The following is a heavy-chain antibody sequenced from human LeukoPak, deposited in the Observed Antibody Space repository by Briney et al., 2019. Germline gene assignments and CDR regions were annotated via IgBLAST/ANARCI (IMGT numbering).Heavy chain of an antibody. J-gene: IGHJ4*02. Sequence: GGSLRLSCAASGFTFSSYAMHWVRQAPGKGLEWVAVISYDGSNKYYADSVKGRFTISRDNSKNTLYLQMNSLRVEDTAVYYCARGLNRYFTTVTPLGDYWGQGTPVTVSS. D-gene: IGHD4-17*01. CDR1: GFTFSSYA. V-gene: IGHV3-30*04. CDR3: ARGLNRYFTTVTPLGDY. CDR2: ISYDGSNK.